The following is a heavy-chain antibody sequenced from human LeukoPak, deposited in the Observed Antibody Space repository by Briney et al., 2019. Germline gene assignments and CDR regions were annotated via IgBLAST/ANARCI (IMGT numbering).Heavy chain of an antibody. Sequence: GGSLRLSCAASGLTFRSYWMSWVRQAPGKGLEWVANIRQDGSEKYYVDSVKGRFTISRDNSKNTVYMQMNSLRAEDTALYYCAKVINSGYYYYFDYWGHGTLVTVSS. CDR3: AKVINSGYYYYFDY. CDR1: GLTFRSYW. CDR2: IRQDGSEK. J-gene: IGHJ4*01. V-gene: IGHV3-7*03. D-gene: IGHD3-3*01.